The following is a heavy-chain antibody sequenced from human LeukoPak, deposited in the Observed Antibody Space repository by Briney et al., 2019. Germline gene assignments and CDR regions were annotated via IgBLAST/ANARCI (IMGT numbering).Heavy chain of an antibody. J-gene: IGHJ5*02. V-gene: IGHV4-34*01. Sequence: PSETLSLTCAVYGGSFSGYYWGWIRQPPGKELQWIGEINHSGSTNYNPSLKSRVSISVDTSKNQFSLKLSSVTAADTAVYYCATSGGPINWFDPWGQGTLVTVSS. CDR2: INHSGST. CDR3: ATSGGPINWFDP. CDR1: GGSFSGYY. D-gene: IGHD2-15*01.